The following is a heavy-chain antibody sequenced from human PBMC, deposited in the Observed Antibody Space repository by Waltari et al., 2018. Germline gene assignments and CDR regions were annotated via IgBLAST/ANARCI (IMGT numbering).Heavy chain of an antibody. CDR2: ISSSGSTI. CDR1: GYNFIDYY. J-gene: IGHJ6*02. V-gene: IGHV3-11*04. CDR3: ASPVTTHYYYYGMDV. D-gene: IGHD4-17*01. Sequence: QVQLVQSEAEVRKPGASVKVSCRASGYNFIDYYVHWVRQAPGKGLEWVSYISSSGSTIYYADSVKGRFTISRDNAKNSLYLQMNSLRAEDTAVYYCASPVTTHYYYYGMDVWGQGTTVTVSS.